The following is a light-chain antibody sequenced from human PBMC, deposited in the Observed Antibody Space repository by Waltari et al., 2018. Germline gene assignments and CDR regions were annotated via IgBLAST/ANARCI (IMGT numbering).Light chain of an antibody. J-gene: IGKJ1*01. CDR2: AAS. V-gene: IGKV3-20*01. CDR3: QQYGTAPPWT. Sequence: ELVLTQSPGTLSLSPGERATLSCRASQSLANNYLAWYQRKPGPAPRLLIYAASNRASGIPDRCSGSGSGTDFTLTISRLEPEDFAIYYCQQYGTAPPWTFGQGTKVEIK. CDR1: QSLANNY.